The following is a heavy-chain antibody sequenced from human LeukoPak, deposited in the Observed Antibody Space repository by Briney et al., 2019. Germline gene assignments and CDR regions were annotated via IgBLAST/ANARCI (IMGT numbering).Heavy chain of an antibody. D-gene: IGHD3-16*02. CDR1: GYTFTSYG. CDR3: ATGKLRLGELSNFDY. Sequence: ASVKVSCKASGYTFTSYGISWVRQAPGQGLEWIGWISAYNGNTNYAQKLQGRVTMTTDTSTSTAYMELRSLRSDDTAVYYCATGKLRLGELSNFDYWGQGTLVTVSS. V-gene: IGHV1-18*01. J-gene: IGHJ4*02. CDR2: ISAYNGNT.